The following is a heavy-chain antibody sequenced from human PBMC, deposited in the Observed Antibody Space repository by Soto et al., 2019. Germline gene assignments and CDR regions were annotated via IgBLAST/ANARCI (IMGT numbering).Heavy chain of an antibody. V-gene: IGHV4-30-2*06. CDR2: IYQSGST. J-gene: IGHJ5*02. CDR1: GGSINSTGFI. Sequence: QLRLQESGSGLVRPSQTLSLTCTVSGGSINSTGFIANWIRQSPGKGLEWIGYIYQSGSTFYNPSLRSRVTISADRSKNQFSLNLNSVTAADTAVYYCARGNINVVEGLVSWFDPWGQGTLVTVSS. CDR3: ARGNINVVEGLVSWFDP. D-gene: IGHD2-8*01.